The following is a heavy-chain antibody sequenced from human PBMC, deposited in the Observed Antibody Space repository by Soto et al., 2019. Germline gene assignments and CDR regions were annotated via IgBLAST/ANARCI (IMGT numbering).Heavy chain of an antibody. Sequence: ASVKVSCKASGGTFSSYAISWVRQAPGQGLEWMGGIIPIFGTANYAQKFQGRVTITADESTSTAYMELSSLRSEDTAVYYCARGRLGDYVSGYWGQGTLVTVSS. J-gene: IGHJ4*02. V-gene: IGHV1-69*13. D-gene: IGHD4-17*01. CDR1: GGTFSSYA. CDR2: IIPIFGTA. CDR3: ARGRLGDYVSGY.